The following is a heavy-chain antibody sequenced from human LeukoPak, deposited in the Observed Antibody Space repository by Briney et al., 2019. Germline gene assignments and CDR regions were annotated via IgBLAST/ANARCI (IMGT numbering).Heavy chain of an antibody. CDR2: IHHSGRS. V-gene: IGHV4-31*03. Sequence: SQTLSLTCTVSADSLSSGGHYWAWSRQFPGKGLESIGFIHHSGRSRHNPSLKDRVATSVYTSRKQFALKLSSVTAADTAMYYCARGGNRFGGFYFDYWGQGIQVIVSS. D-gene: IGHD3-10*01. J-gene: IGHJ4*02. CDR1: ADSLSSGGHY. CDR3: ARGGNRFGGFYFDY.